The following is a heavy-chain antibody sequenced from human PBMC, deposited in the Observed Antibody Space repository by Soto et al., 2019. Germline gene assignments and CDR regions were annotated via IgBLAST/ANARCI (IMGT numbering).Heavy chain of an antibody. Sequence: QLQLQESGPGLVKPSETLSLTCTVSGGSISSSDYYWGWIRQPPGKGLEWIGTIYFTGSTYYNPSLKSRVTISIDTSKNQFSLKLRSVTAADTALYYCAPLFIAAAGGTNDVAPWGQGILVTVSS. D-gene: IGHD6-13*01. J-gene: IGHJ5*02. V-gene: IGHV4-39*01. CDR3: APLFIAAAGGTNDVAP. CDR1: GGSISSSDYY. CDR2: IYFTGST.